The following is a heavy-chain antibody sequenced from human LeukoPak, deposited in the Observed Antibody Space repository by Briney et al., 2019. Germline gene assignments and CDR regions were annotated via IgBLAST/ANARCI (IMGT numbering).Heavy chain of an antibody. Sequence: PSETLSLTCTVSGGSISSGSYYWNWIRQPAGKGLEWIGRIYTSGSTNYNPSLKSRVTMSVDTSKNQFSLKLSSVTAADTAVYYCARDYYGSGSSWDVWGKGTTVTISS. D-gene: IGHD3-10*01. CDR2: IYTSGST. V-gene: IGHV4-61*02. J-gene: IGHJ6*04. CDR3: ARDYYGSGSSWDV. CDR1: GGSISSGSYY.